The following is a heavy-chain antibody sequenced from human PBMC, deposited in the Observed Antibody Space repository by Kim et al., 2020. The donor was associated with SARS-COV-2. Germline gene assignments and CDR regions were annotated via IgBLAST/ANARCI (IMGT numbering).Heavy chain of an antibody. CDR2: IWYDGSNK. D-gene: IGHD6-13*01. V-gene: IGHV3-33*01. J-gene: IGHJ3*02. CDR1: GFTFSSYG. CDR3: ARDPPLQLVHGFSHDDAFDI. Sequence: GGSLRLSCAASGFTFSSYGMHWVRQAPGKGLEWVAVIWYDGSNKYYADSVKGRFTISRDNSKNTLYLQMNSLRAEDTAVYYCARDPPLQLVHGFSHDDAFDIWGQGTMVTVSS.